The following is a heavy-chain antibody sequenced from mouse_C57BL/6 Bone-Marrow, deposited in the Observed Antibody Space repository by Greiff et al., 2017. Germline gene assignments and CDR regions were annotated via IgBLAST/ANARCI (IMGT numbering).Heavy chain of an antibody. CDR3: ARHHYYYGSRDY. D-gene: IGHD1-1*01. CDR2: ISSGGSYT. J-gene: IGHJ2*01. CDR1: GFTFSSYG. Sequence: EVKLVESGGDLVKPGGSLKLSCAASGFTFSSYGMSWVRQTPDKRLEWVATISSGGSYTYYPDSVKGRFTISRDNAKNTLYLQMSSLKSEDTAMYYCARHHYYYGSRDYWGQGTTLTVSS. V-gene: IGHV5-6*01.